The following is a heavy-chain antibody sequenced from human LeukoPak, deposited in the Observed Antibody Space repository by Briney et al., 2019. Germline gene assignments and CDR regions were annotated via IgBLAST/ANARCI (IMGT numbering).Heavy chain of an antibody. Sequence: GGSLRLSCTASGFTFSAYPMSWVRQAPGKGLEWVSAISEDGGSPAYADSVKGRFTISKDNSKNTLYLQMNSLRAEDTAVYYCARDIRVEQWLVPRYYGMDVWGQGTTVTVSS. CDR3: ARDIRVEQWLVPRYYGMDV. D-gene: IGHD6-19*01. CDR2: ISEDGGSP. V-gene: IGHV3-23*01. J-gene: IGHJ6*02. CDR1: GFTFSAYP.